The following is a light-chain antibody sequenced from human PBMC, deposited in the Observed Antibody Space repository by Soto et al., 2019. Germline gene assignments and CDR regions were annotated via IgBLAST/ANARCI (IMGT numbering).Light chain of an antibody. CDR3: HSYDSRLSGSV. CDR1: SSNIGAGYD. CDR2: GNN. V-gene: IGLV1-40*01. J-gene: IGLJ2*01. Sequence: QSVLTQPPSVSGAPGQRVTISCTGSSSNIGAGYDVHWYQQLPGTAPKLLIYGNNNRPSGVPDRFSGSKSYASASLAITGLQSEDEADYYCHSYDSRLSGSVFGGGTKLTVL.